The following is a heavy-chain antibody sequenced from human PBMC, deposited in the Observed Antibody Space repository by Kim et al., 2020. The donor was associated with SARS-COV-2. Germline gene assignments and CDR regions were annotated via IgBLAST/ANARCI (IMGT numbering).Heavy chain of an antibody. CDR3: ARGRDLLWFGELDEDC. CDR1: GGTFSNYA. Sequence: SVKVSCKASGGTFSNYAISWVRQARGQGLEWMGGIITIFGPANYAQKFQGRVTITADESTSTVYMELSSLRSEDTAVYYCARGRDLLWFGELDEDCWGQGTLVTVSS. V-gene: IGHV1-69*13. D-gene: IGHD3-10*01. J-gene: IGHJ4*02. CDR2: IITIFGPA.